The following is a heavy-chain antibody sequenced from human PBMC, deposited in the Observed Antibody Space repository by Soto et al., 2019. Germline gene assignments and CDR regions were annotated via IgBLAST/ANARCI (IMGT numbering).Heavy chain of an antibody. CDR2: INPNNGDT. J-gene: IGHJ4*02. D-gene: IGHD3-22*01. V-gene: IGHV1-2*02. Sequence: ASVKVSCKASGYTFTGYYLHWLRQAPGQGLEWMGWINPNNGDTNYAQNFQGRVTMTRDTSISTAYMELSGLRSDDTAVYYCARVHTYYYYSVFFDFWGQEPMVAVPS. CDR1: GYTFTGYY. CDR3: ARVHTYYYYSVFFDF.